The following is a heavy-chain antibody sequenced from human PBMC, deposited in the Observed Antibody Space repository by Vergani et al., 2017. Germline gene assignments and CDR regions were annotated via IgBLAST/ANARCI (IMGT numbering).Heavy chain of an antibody. V-gene: IGHV4-38-2*01. Sequence: QVQLQESGPGLVKPSETLTLTCDVSDSSIMTNPYWGWFRQSPGKGVEWIGCIHHSGDTHYNSSLQSRVSISIVSSSKFSLDLTSVTAADTAIYYCARHRGSGGFFPSSYFYGMDVWGHGTTVTVSS. J-gene: IGHJ6*02. CDR2: IHHSGDT. CDR1: DSSIMTNPY. D-gene: IGHD3-10*01. CDR3: ARHRGSGGFFPSSYFYGMDV.